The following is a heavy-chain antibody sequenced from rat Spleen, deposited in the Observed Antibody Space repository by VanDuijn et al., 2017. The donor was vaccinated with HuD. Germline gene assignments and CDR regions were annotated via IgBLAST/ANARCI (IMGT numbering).Heavy chain of an antibody. V-gene: IGHV5-22*01. D-gene: IGHD1-2*01. Sequence: EVQLVESGGGLVQPGRPMKLSCAASGFTFSDYYMAWVRQAPAKGLEWVASISYDGYSTYYGDSVKGRCTNSRDDAKSTLYLQMNSLRSEDTATYYCARLAVYYYSTYIPYYFDYWGQGVMVTVSS. J-gene: IGHJ2*01. CDR1: GFTFSDYY. CDR3: ARLAVYYYSTYIPYYFDY. CDR2: ISYDGYST.